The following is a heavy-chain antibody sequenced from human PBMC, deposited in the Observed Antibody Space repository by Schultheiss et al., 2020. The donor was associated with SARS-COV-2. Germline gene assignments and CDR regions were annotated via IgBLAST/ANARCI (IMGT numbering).Heavy chain of an antibody. J-gene: IGHJ6*02. CDR3: ARDQRSGSYYNLYYYYGMDV. D-gene: IGHD3-10*01. CDR1: GFTFSSYE. V-gene: IGHV3-48*03. Sequence: GGSLRLSCAASGFTFSSYEMNWVRQAPGKGLEWVSYISSSGSTIYYADSVKGRFTISRDNAKNTLYLQMNSLRAEDTAVYYCARDQRSGSYYNLYYYYGMDVWGQGTTVTVSS. CDR2: ISSSGSTI.